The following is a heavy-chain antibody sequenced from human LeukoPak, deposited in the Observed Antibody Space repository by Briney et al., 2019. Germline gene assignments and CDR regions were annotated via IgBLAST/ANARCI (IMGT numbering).Heavy chain of an antibody. CDR1: GGSISSYY. D-gene: IGHD3-22*01. CDR3: ARDRYYYDSSGYYYYYYMDV. J-gene: IGHJ6*03. Sequence: SETLSLTCTVSGGSISSYYWSWIRQPPGKGLEWIGYIYYSGSTNYNPSLKSRVTISVDTSKNQFSLKLSSVTAADTAVYYCARDRYYYDSSGYYYYYYMDVWGKGTTVTIPS. V-gene: IGHV4-59*01. CDR2: IYYSGST.